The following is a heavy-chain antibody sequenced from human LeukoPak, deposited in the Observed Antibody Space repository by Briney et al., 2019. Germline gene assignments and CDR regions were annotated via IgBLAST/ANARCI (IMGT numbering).Heavy chain of an antibody. CDR3: ARDWWGGNTASYYYYMDV. Sequence: GASVKVSCKASGYTFTGYYMHWVRQAPGQGLEWMGWINPNSGGTNYAQKFQGRVTMTRDTSISTAYMELSRLRSDDTAVYYRARDWWGGNTASYYYYMDVWGKGTTVTVSS. J-gene: IGHJ6*03. D-gene: IGHD5-18*01. CDR2: INPNSGGT. V-gene: IGHV1-2*02. CDR1: GYTFTGYY.